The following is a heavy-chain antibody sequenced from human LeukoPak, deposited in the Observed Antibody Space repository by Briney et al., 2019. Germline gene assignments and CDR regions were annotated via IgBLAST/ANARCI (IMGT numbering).Heavy chain of an antibody. V-gene: IGHV4-4*07. CDR2: IYTSGST. D-gene: IGHD3-10*01. J-gene: IGHJ5*02. Sequence: PGGSLRLSCAASGFTFSTFWMSWIRQPAGKGLEWIGRIYTSGSTTYNPSLKSRLTISIDTSKNQFSLKLSSVTAADTAVYYCARDSGTTGEVKFDPWGQGTLVTVSS. CDR3: ARDSGTTGEVKFDP. CDR1: GFTFSTFW.